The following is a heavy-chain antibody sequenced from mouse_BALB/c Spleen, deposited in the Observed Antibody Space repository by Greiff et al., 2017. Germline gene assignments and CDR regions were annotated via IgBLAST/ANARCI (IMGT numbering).Heavy chain of an antibody. Sequence: QVQLQQPGAELVKPGASVKMSCKASGYTFTSYWMHWVKQRPGQGLEWIGVIDPSDSYTSYNQKFKGKATLTVDTSSSTAYMQLSSLTSEDSAVYYCTRRDKYYFDYWGQGTTLTVSS. V-gene: IGHV1S127*01. CDR3: TRRDKYYFDY. D-gene: IGHD3-3*01. J-gene: IGHJ2*01. CDR2: IDPSDSYT. CDR1: GYTFTSYW.